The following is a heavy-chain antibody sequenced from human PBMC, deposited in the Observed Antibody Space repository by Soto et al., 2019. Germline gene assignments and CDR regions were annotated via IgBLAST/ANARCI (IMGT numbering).Heavy chain of an antibody. CDR3: ARDRVGSSGWLCDY. Sequence: QVQLVESGGDVVQPGRSLRLSCAASGFTFSTYGMHWVRQAPGKGLEWVAFISYDGNYKYSADSVKGRFTISRDNSKNTLYLQMNSLRAEDTAVYYCARDRVGSSGWLCDYWGQGTLVTVSS. V-gene: IGHV3-30*03. CDR1: GFTFSTYG. D-gene: IGHD3-22*01. J-gene: IGHJ4*02. CDR2: ISYDGNYK.